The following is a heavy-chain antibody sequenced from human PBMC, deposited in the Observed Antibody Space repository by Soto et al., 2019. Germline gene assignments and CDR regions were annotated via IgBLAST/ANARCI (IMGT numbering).Heavy chain of an antibody. CDR3: ARVALGLAIGHGMDV. V-gene: IGHV3-30-3*01. Sequence: GGPLRLSCAVSGFTFRNHAMHWVRQAPGKGLEWVAVISFDGNTKYYADSVKGRVSVSRDNFANTLLLQMGNLRIEDTAVYYCARVALGLAIGHGMDVWGHGTTVTVSS. D-gene: IGHD3-3*01. CDR2: ISFDGNTK. J-gene: IGHJ6*02. CDR1: GFTFRNHA.